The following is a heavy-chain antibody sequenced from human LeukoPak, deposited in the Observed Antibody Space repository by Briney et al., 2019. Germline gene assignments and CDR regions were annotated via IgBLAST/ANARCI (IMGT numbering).Heavy chain of an antibody. Sequence: GGSLRLSCAASGFTFNNYGMHWVRQAPGKGLEWVAVIWYDGSNKYYADSVKGRFTVSRDNAKNTLYLQLDSLRAEDTAVYYCARGDHVGYFLDYWGQGTLVTVSS. CDR2: IWYDGSNK. D-gene: IGHD1-26*01. J-gene: IGHJ4*02. V-gene: IGHV3-33*01. CDR1: GFTFNNYG. CDR3: ARGDHVGYFLDY.